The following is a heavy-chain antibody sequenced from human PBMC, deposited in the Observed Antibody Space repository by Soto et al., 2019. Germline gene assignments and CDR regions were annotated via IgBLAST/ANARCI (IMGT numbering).Heavy chain of an antibody. CDR1: GFNIRSYW. Sequence: EVQLVESGGGLVQPGGSLRLSCAASGFNIRSYWMQWVRQVPGKGLVWVSDINSEGSRTSYADSVKGRFTISRDNAENTLYLQMNSLRAEDTAVYYCASDIWGSYPWGQGTPVIVSP. J-gene: IGHJ5*02. D-gene: IGHD3-16*01. CDR3: ASDIWGSYP. CDR2: INSEGSRT. V-gene: IGHV3-74*01.